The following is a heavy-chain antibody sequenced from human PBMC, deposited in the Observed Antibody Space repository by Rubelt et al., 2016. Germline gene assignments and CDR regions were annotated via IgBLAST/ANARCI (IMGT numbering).Heavy chain of an antibody. J-gene: IGHJ4*02. V-gene: IGHV4-39*01. D-gene: IGHD6-19*01. CDR2: IYYSGST. CDR3: ARREVSSGWYDY. Sequence: QLQLQESGPGLVKPSETLSLTCTVSGTSISSTSFYWGWIRQPPGKGLEWLGNIYYSGSTYYNPSLKSRVTISVDTSKNQFSLKVSSVTAADTAMYYCARREVSSGWYDYWGQGTLVTVSS. CDR1: GTSISSTSFY.